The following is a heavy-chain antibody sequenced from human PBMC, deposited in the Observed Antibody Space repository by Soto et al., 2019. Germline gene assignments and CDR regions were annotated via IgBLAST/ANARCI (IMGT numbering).Heavy chain of an antibody. V-gene: IGHV2-5*02. CDR2: IYWDDEK. CDR3: AHRRGNTYYFDY. CDR1: GFSLTTKGEG. J-gene: IGHJ4*02. Sequence: QITLKESGPTLVKPTQTLTLTCTFSGFSLTTKGEGVGWIRQPPGGALEWLALIYWDDEKRFSPSLKSRPTITKDASKDQVALTMTHMDPVDTATYYCAHRRGNTYYFDYWGQGTLVTVSS. D-gene: IGHD2-2*02.